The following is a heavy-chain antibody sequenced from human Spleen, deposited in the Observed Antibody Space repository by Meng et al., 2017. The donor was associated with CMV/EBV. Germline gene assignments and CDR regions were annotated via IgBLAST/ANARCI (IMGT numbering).Heavy chain of an antibody. J-gene: IGHJ6*02. CDR1: GGTFSNYA. CDR2: IIPLFGTA. Sequence: SVKVSCKASGGTFSNYAISWVRQAPGQGLEWMGGIIPLFGTANYAQKFHGRGTISTDESTSTAYVELSSLTSEDTAVYYCARSNTPFDYYRMDVWGQGTTVTVSS. V-gene: IGHV1-69*05. D-gene: IGHD2/OR15-2a*01. CDR3: ARSNTPFDYYRMDV.